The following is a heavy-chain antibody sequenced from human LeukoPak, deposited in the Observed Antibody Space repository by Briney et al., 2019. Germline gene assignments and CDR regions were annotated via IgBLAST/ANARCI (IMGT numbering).Heavy chain of an antibody. V-gene: IGHV1-2*06. CDR3: ASLGPTVTTLSGSFDI. Sequence: ASVKVSCKASGYTFTGYYMHWVRQAPGQGLEWKGRINPNSGGTNYAQKFQGRVTMTRDTSISTAYMELSRLRSDDTAVYYCASLGPTVTTLSGSFDIWGQGTMVTVSS. D-gene: IGHD4-17*01. J-gene: IGHJ3*02. CDR2: INPNSGGT. CDR1: GYTFTGYY.